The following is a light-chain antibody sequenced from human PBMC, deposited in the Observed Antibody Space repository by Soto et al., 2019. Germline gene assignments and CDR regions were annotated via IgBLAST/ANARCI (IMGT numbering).Light chain of an antibody. CDR2: DAS. CDR3: QQRADWPIT. V-gene: IGKV3-11*01. CDR1: QYITIY. Sequence: EIFLTQSPSTLSLSPGERATLSCRASQYITIYLAWYQQKPGQAPRLLIYDASNRATGIPARFSGSGSGTDFTLTISSLEPDDFAVYYCQQRADWPITFGQGTRLEIK. J-gene: IGKJ5*01.